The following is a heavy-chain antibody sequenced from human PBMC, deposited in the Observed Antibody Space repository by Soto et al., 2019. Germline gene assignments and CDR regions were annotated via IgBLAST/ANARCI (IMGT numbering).Heavy chain of an antibody. J-gene: IGHJ2*01. D-gene: IGHD4-17*01. CDR2: INPSGSRT. CDR3: AKTPRGGDYGDWYFDL. V-gene: IGHV3-23*05. Sequence: EVQLLESGGALVQPGGSLRLSCAASEFTFSTSGMTWVRLAPGRGLDYVSAINPSGSRTYYADSVKGRFTIPRDNSKNALYLQMNSLRAEDTAIYYCAKTPRGGDYGDWYFDLWGRGTLVTVSS. CDR1: EFTFSTSG.